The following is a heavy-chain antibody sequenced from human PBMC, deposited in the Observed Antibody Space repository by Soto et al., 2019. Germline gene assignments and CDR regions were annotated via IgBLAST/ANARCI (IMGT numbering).Heavy chain of an antibody. CDR2: IYPDDSDT. Sequence: GESLKISCKGSGYIFTSYWMGWVRQMPGKGLEWMGIIYPDDSDTRSSPSFEGQVTISADKSTNTVYLQWSSLRASDTAIYYCVRVDRGKYRFLEWSVFDYWGQGTSVTVSS. J-gene: IGHJ4*02. CDR1: GYIFTSYW. D-gene: IGHD3-3*01. V-gene: IGHV5-51*01. CDR3: VRVDRGKYRFLEWSVFDY.